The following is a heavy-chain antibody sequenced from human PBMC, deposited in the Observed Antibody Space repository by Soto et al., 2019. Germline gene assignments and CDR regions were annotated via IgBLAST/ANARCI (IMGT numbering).Heavy chain of an antibody. J-gene: IGHJ4*02. CDR1: GGSIDKSTYY. CDR2: IYYSGST. D-gene: IGHD6-19*01. Sequence: QLQLQESGPGLVKPSETLSLTCTVSGGSIDKSTYYWCWIRQPPGKALEWIGSIYYSGSTYYYPSFKSRVTISVDTSRNQFSLKLSSVPAADTAVYYCARHHESGWYGYWGQGTLVTVSS. CDR3: ARHHESGWYGY. V-gene: IGHV4-39*01.